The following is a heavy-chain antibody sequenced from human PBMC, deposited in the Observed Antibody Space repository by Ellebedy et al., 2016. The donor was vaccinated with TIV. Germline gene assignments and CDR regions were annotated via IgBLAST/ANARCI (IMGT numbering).Heavy chain of an antibody. D-gene: IGHD6-13*01. CDR2: IYYSGST. V-gene: IGHV4-30-4*01. Sequence: SETLSLTCTVSGGSISSGDYYWSWIRQPPGKGLEWIGYIYYSGSTNYNPSLKSRVTISVDTSKNQFSLKLSSVTAEDTAVYFCARDSPRGIAGQFDYWGQGTLVTVSS. CDR1: GGSISSGDYY. CDR3: ARDSPRGIAGQFDY. J-gene: IGHJ4*02.